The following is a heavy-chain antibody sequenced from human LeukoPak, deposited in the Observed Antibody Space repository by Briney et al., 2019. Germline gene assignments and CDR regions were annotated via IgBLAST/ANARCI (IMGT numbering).Heavy chain of an antibody. CDR1: GGSISSYY. V-gene: IGHV4-59*01. D-gene: IGHD3-22*01. CDR3: ARDPPSYYDSSGTFSI. J-gene: IGHJ4*02. CDR2: IYYSGST. Sequence: PSETLSLTCTVSGGSISSYYWSWIRQPPGKGLEWIGYIYYSGSTNYNPSLKSRVTISVGTSKNQFSLKLSSVTAADTAVYYCARDPPSYYDSSGTFSIWGQGTLVTVSS.